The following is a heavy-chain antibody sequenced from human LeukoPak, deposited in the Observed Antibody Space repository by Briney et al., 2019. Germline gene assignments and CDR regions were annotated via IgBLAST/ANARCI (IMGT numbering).Heavy chain of an antibody. Sequence: GGSLRLSCAASGFTFSSYGMHWVRQAPGKWLEWVAVISYDGSNKYYADSVKGRFTISRDNSKYTLYLQTNRLRAEDTAVYYCAKDKYVWASYPTYYFNYCGQGTLVTVSS. CDR3: AKDKYVWASYPTYYFNY. CDR2: ISYDGSNK. D-gene: IGHD3-16*02. J-gene: IGHJ4*02. V-gene: IGHV3-30*18. CDR1: GFTFSSYG.